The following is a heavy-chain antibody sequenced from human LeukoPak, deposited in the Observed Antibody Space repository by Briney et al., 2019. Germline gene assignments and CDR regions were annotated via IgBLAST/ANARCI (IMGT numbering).Heavy chain of an antibody. CDR1: GYTFTGYY. CDR2: INPNSGVT. CDR3: ARSGTDGYNF. Sequence: ASVKVSCKASGYTFTGYYMHRVRQAPGQGLEWMGWINPNSGVTNYAQKFQGRVTVTRDSSISTAYMELSRLRSDDTAVYYCARSGTDGYNFWGQGTLVTVSS. D-gene: IGHD5-24*01. J-gene: IGHJ4*02. V-gene: IGHV1-2*02.